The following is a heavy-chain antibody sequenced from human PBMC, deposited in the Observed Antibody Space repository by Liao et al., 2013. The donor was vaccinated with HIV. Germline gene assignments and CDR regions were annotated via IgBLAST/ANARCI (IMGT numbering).Heavy chain of an antibody. D-gene: IGHD3-3*01. CDR2: IYTTGST. CDR1: GDSISSGSYY. V-gene: IGHV4-61*02. CDR3: ATTDQYYDFWNGYENWFDP. J-gene: IGHJ5*02. Sequence: QVQLQESGPGLVKPSQTLSLTCTVSGDSISSGSYYWTWIRQPAGKGLEWIGRIYTTGSTNYNPSLKSRVTMSVDTSKNQFSLRLSSVTAADTAVYYCATTDQYYDFWNGYENWFDPWGQGTLVTVSS.